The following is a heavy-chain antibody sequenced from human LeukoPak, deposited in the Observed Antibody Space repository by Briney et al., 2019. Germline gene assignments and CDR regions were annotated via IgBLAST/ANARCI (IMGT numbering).Heavy chain of an antibody. CDR2: ISSNGGST. V-gene: IGHV3-64*01. Sequence: GGSLRLSCAASGFTFSSYAMHWVRQAPGKGLEYLSAISSNGGSTYYANSVKGRFTISRDNSKNTLYLQMGSLRAEDMAVYYCARDQEYYDFWSGYPSPLDYWGQGTLVTVSS. CDR3: ARDQEYYDFWSGYPSPLDY. CDR1: GFTFSSYA. J-gene: IGHJ4*02. D-gene: IGHD3-3*01.